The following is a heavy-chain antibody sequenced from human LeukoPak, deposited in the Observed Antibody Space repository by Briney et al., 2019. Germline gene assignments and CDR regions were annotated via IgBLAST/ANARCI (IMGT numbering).Heavy chain of an antibody. D-gene: IGHD5/OR15-5a*01. V-gene: IGHV3-66*01. CDR1: GFTVGSNY. CDR3: ARDKSVSDWYFDL. Sequence: GGSLRLSCAASGFTVGSNYMSWVRQAPGKGLEWVSVIYSGGSTYYGDSVKGRFTISRDKSKNTLYLQMNSLRAEDTAVYYCARDKSVSDWYFDLWGRGTLVTVSS. J-gene: IGHJ2*01. CDR2: IYSGGST.